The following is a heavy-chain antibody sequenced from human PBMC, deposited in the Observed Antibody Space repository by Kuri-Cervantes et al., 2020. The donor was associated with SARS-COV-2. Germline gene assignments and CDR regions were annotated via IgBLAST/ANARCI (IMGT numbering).Heavy chain of an antibody. Sequence: ASVKVSCKASGYTFTSYGISRVRQAPGQGLEWMGWISAYNGNTNYAQKLQGRVTMTTDTSTSTAYMELRSLGSDDTAVYYCARRGQEPRGPRMYCSSTSCHKYYYYYMDVWGKGTTVTVSS. CDR2: ISAYNGNT. J-gene: IGHJ6*03. CDR3: ARRGQEPRGPRMYCSSTSCHKYYYYYMDV. V-gene: IGHV1-18*01. D-gene: IGHD2-2*02. CDR1: GYTFTSYG.